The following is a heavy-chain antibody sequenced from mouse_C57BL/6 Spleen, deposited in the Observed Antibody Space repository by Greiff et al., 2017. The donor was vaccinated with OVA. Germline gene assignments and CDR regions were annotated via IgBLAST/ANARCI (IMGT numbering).Heavy chain of an antibody. CDR1: GFTFSNYW. J-gene: IGHJ2*01. V-gene: IGHV6-3*01. CDR3: TAQVH. D-gene: IGHD3-2*02. CDR2: IRLKSDNYAT. Sequence: EVKVEESGGGLVQPGGSMKLSCVASGFTFSNYWMNWVRQSPEKGLEWVAQIRLKSDNYATHYAESVKGRFTISRDESKRSVYLQMKNLRAEDSGIYYCTAQVHWGQGTTLTVSS.